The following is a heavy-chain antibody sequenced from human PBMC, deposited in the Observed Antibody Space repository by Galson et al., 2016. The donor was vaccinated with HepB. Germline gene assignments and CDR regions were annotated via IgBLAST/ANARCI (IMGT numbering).Heavy chain of an antibody. CDR2: VSGSGTNT. D-gene: IGHD6-19*01. Sequence: SLRLSCAASGLTFSSCAMYWVRQAPGKGLEWVSAVSGSGTNTYHANSVKGRFTVSRDNSKNTLYLQMNSLKLDDTAVYYCARDVAGNFDSWGQGTPVTVSS. V-gene: IGHV3-23*01. J-gene: IGHJ4*02. CDR3: ARDVAGNFDS. CDR1: GLTFSSCA.